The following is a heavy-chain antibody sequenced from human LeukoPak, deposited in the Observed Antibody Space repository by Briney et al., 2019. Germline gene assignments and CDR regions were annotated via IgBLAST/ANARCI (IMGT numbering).Heavy chain of an antibody. J-gene: IGHJ4*02. D-gene: IGHD3-10*01. Sequence: GVSLRLSCAASGFTFSNYAMSWVRQAPGKGLQWVSSTSGSGGGTYYADSVKGRFTISRDNSQDTLYLHMNSLRVEDTAVYYCAKEPDAYGAGSFDFWGQGTLVTVSS. CDR3: AKEPDAYGAGSFDF. V-gene: IGHV3-23*01. CDR1: GFTFSNYA. CDR2: TSGSGGGT.